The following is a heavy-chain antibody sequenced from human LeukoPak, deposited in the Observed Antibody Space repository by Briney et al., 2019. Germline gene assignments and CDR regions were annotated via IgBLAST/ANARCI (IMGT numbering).Heavy chain of an antibody. V-gene: IGHV3-11*04. J-gene: IGHJ5*02. CDR2: ISGGGTTT. CDR1: RFTSSDDY. Sequence: GGSRRLSWAPSRFTSSDDYMRWSRQAPGRGLGWDSYISGGGTTTYEAHSVKGRSTISRQNAKNSLYLQTTSLRAEDKAVYHCGREGGTAILNWFDPWGQGTLVTVPS. CDR3: GREGGTAILNWFDP. D-gene: IGHD5-18*01.